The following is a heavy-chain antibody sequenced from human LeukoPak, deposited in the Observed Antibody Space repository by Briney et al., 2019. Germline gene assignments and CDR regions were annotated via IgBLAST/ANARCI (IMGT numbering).Heavy chain of an antibody. V-gene: IGHV3-74*01. CDR2: TKNDGSST. CDR3: HPLAYASK. CDR1: GVTSGFTFSSRW. D-gene: IGHD2-8*01. J-gene: IGHJ4*02. Sequence: HTGGSLRLSCAVSGVTSGFTFSSRWMHWVRQAPGKGLEWVSVTKNDGSSTNYADSVRGRFTVSRDNAQNTVYLEMNSLRVEDTAIYYSHPLAYASKWGQGTLVTVSS.